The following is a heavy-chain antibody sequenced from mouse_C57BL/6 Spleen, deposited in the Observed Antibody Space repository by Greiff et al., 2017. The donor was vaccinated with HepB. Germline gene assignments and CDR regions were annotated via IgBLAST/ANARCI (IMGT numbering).Heavy chain of an antibody. CDR3: TRLPY. J-gene: IGHJ3*01. CDR2: IDPETGGT. CDR1: GYTFTDYE. Sequence: VQRVESGAELVRPGASVTLSCKASGYTFTDYEMHWVKQTPVHGLEWIGAIDPETGGTAYNQKFKGKAILTADKSSSTAYMELRSLTSEDSAVYYCTRLPYWGQGTLVTVSA. V-gene: IGHV1-15*01.